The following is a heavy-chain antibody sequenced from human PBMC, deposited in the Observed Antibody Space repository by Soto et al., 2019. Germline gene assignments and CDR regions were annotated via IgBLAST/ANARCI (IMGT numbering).Heavy chain of an antibody. CDR1: GFTFSNYW. J-gene: IGHJ4*02. D-gene: IGHD5-12*01. CDR3: ASVAI. V-gene: IGHV3-7*01. CDR2: IKQDGTEK. Sequence: ESGGGLVQPGGSLRLSCAASGFTFSNYWMSWVRQAPGKGLEWVANIKQDGTEKNYVDSVRGRFTISRDNAKNSLDLQMNSLTVEDTAVYYCASVAIWGQGTLVTVSS.